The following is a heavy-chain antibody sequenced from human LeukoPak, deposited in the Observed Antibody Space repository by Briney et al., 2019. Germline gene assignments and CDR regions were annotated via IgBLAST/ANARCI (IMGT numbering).Heavy chain of an antibody. Sequence: GGSLRLSCAASGFTFSSYGMHWVRQAPGKGLEWVAVISYDGSNKYYADSVKGRFTISRDNSKNTLYLQMNSLRAEDTAVYYFAKDLRIQILGLVQGGKAAGAKGTTVPSS. D-gene: IGHD3-16*01. J-gene: IGHJ6*03. CDR1: GFTFSSYG. CDR2: ISYDGSNK. CDR3: AKDLRIQILGLVQGGKAA. V-gene: IGHV3-30*18.